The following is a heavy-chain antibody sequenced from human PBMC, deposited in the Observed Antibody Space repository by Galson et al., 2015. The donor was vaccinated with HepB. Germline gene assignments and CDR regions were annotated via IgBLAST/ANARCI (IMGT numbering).Heavy chain of an antibody. Sequence: SLSHACAASGFTFSGSAIHWVRQASRKGLEWVARLRSKANDYANAYAASLKGRFTISRADSKNTAYLHMKSLKTEDTAVYYCTRLGDFSGYSSSWGQGTLVTVSS. V-gene: IGHV3-73*01. J-gene: IGHJ4*02. CDR2: LRSKANDYAN. CDR1: GFTFSGSA. CDR3: TRLGDFSGYSSS. D-gene: IGHD6-13*01.